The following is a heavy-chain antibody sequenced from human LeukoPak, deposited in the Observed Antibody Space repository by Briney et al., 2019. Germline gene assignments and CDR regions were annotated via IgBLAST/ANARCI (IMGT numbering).Heavy chain of an antibody. CDR1: GFTFSSYS. CDR2: ISSSSSYI. D-gene: IGHD2-2*02. V-gene: IGHV3-21*01. J-gene: IGHJ3*02. CDR3: ARDGVIPSAFDI. Sequence: PGGSLRLSRAASGFTFSSYSMNWVRQAPGKGLEWVSSISSSSSYIYYADSVKGRFTISRDNAKNSLYLQMNSLRAEDTAVYYCARDGVIPSAFDIWGQGTMVTVSS.